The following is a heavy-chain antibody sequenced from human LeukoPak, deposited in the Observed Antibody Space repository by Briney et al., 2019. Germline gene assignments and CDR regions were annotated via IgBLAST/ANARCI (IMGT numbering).Heavy chain of an antibody. CDR2: ISYDGSNK. CDR1: GFTFSSYG. V-gene: IGHV3-30*18. CDR3: AKDGPRYCSSTSCQYFDP. J-gene: IGHJ5*02. D-gene: IGHD2-2*01. Sequence: GGSLRLSCAASGFTFSSYGMHWVRQAPGKGLEWVAVISYDGSNKYYADSVKGRFTISRDNSKNTLYLQMNSLRAEDTAVYYCAKDGPRYCSSTSCQYFDPWGQGTLVTVSS.